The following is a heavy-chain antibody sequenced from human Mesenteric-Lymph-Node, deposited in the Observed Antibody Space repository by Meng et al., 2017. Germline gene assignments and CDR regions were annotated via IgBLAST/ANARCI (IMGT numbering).Heavy chain of an antibody. CDR1: GGTFSSYD. D-gene: IGHD5-24*01. J-gene: IGHJ4*02. V-gene: IGHV1-69*13. Sequence: SVKVSCKASGGTFSSYDISWVRQAPGQGLEWMGGIIPIFGTANYAQKFQGRVTITADESTSTAYMELSSLRSEDTAVYYCARDGDGYTLAPDWGQGTLVTVSS. CDR3: ARDGDGYTLAPD. CDR2: IIPIFGTA.